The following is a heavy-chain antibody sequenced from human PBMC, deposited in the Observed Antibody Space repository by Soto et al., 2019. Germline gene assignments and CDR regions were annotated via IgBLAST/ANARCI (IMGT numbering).Heavy chain of an antibody. CDR2: IYYRGST. Sequence: SETLSLTCTVSGGSISNHYWSCGRQAPGKGLEWIGHIYYRGSTSYNPSLRSRSTISVDTSNNQFSLKLNSVTTADTAVYYCARDGTEASGMDVWGQGTKVAVSS. D-gene: IGHD1-26*01. V-gene: IGHV4-59*11. J-gene: IGHJ6*02. CDR3: ARDGTEASGMDV. CDR1: GGSISNHY.